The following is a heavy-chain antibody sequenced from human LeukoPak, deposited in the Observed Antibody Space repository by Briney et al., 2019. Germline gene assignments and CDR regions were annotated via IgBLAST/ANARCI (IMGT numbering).Heavy chain of an antibody. J-gene: IGHJ3*02. CDR3: AKDYVNRNGVYDPFDM. V-gene: IGHV3-23*01. CDR1: GFAFDIHA. D-gene: IGHD3-10*02. CDR2: IGSADKT. Sequence: GGSLRLSCEASGFAFDIHAMSWVRQAPGKGLEWVSTIGSADKTYYADSVKGRFTISRDDSKNTLYLQMSSLRVEDTALYFCAKDYVNRNGVYDPFDMWGQGTRVTVSS.